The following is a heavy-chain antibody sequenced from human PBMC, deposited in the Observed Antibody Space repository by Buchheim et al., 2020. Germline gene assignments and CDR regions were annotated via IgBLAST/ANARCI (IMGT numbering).Heavy chain of an antibody. CDR3: AKGGPYSSSSSYYYCDYGVDV. V-gene: IGHV3-48*01. J-gene: IGHJ6*02. CDR2: ISSSSSNI. Sequence: EVQLVESGGGLAQPGGSLRLSCAASGFTFSSYSMKWVRQAPGKGLEWVSFISSSSSNIYYADSVKGRFTISRDNAKNSLYLQMHSLRAEDTAVYYGAKGGPYSSSSSYYYCDYGVDVWGQGTT. CDR1: GFTFSSYS. D-gene: IGHD6-6*01.